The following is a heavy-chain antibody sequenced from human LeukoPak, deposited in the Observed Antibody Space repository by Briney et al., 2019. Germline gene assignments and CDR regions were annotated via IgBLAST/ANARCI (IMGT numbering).Heavy chain of an antibody. CDR1: GFTFGDYA. D-gene: IGHD5-12*01. J-gene: IGHJ4*02. V-gene: IGHV3-49*04. Sequence: GGSLRLSCTGSGFTFGDYAMNWVRQAPGKGLEWVGFIRSKNYGGTTEYAASVKGRFTISRDDSKSIAYLQMNSLKTEDTAVYYCTRVIVATKDYWGQGTLVSVSS. CDR2: IRSKNYGGTT. CDR3: TRVIVATKDY.